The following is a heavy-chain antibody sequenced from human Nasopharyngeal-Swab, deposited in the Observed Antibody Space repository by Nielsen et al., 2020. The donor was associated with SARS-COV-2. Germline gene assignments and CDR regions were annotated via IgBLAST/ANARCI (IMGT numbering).Heavy chain of an antibody. J-gene: IGHJ6*02. CDR2: FDPEDGET. V-gene: IGHV1-24*01. Sequence: ASVKVSCKASGGTFSSYAISWVRQAPGKGLEWMGGFDPEDGETIYAQKFQGRVTMTEDTSTDTAYMELSSLRSEDTAVYYCATGPASIAVAGTSYYYYGMDVWGQGTTVTVSS. D-gene: IGHD6-19*01. CDR1: GGTFSSYA. CDR3: ATGPASIAVAGTSYYYYGMDV.